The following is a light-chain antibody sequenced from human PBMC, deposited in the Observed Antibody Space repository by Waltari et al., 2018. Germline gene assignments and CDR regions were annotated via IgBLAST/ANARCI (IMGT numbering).Light chain of an antibody. CDR3: MQALQTPWT. J-gene: IGKJ1*01. Sequence: DMVMTQSPLSLTVSPGEPASIPGRARQSLLHSNGYNYLDWYLQKPGQSPQLLIYLGSNRASGVPDRFSGSGSGTDFTLKISRVEAEDVGVYYCMQALQTPWTFGQGTKVEIK. CDR2: LGS. V-gene: IGKV2-28*01. CDR1: QSLLHSNGYNY.